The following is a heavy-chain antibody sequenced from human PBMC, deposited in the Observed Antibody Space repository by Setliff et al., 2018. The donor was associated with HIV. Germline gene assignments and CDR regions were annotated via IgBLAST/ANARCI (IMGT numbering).Heavy chain of an antibody. CDR3: ARVIDYGVLYWSYYMDV. V-gene: IGHV1-8*01. CDR1: GYTFTSYD. CDR2: MSPNSGNA. J-gene: IGHJ6*03. D-gene: IGHD4-17*01. Sequence: ASVKVSCKASGYTFTSYDINWVRQATGQGLEWMGWMSPNSGNAGYAQKFQGRVTMTTDRSTSTAYMELRSLRSDDTAVYYCARVIDYGVLYWSYYMDVWGKGTTVTVSS.